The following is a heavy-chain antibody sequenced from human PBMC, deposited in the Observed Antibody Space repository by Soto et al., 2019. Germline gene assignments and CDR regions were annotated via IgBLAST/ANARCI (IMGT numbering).Heavy chain of an antibody. CDR3: AKLNLFVSAAAGRGPFDY. J-gene: IGHJ4*02. D-gene: IGHD6-13*01. V-gene: IGHV3-23*01. Sequence: VQLLESGGGLVQPGGSLRLSCAASGFTFSNYAMSWVRKAPWKGLEWVSAVSGSGGNTYYADAVQGRFTISRDNSKNLLNLQRNSLRAEDTAVYYCAKLNLFVSAAAGRGPFDYWGQGTLVTVSS. CDR2: VSGSGGNT. CDR1: GFTFSNYA.